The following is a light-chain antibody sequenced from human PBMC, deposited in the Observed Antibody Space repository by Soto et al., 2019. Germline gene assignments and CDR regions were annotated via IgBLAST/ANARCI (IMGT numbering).Light chain of an antibody. CDR2: DAS. J-gene: IGKJ4*01. CDR3: QQFSSYPLT. CDR1: QTVRNNY. V-gene: IGKV3-20*01. Sequence: EIVLTQPPGTLSVSPGDIATTSCRASQTVRNNYLAWYQQKPGQAPRLLIYDASSRATGIPDRFSGGWSGTDCTLTISRLEPEDVAVYYCQQFSSYPLTFGGGTKVDIK.